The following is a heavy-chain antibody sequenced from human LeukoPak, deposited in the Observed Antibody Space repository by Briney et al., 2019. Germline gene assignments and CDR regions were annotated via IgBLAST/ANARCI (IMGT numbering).Heavy chain of an antibody. V-gene: IGHV1-2*02. CDR1: GYTFTGYY. CDR2: INPNSGGT. Sequence: ASVKVSCKASGYTFTGYYMHWVRQAPGQGLEWMGWINPNSGGTNYAQKFQGRVTMTRDTSISTAYMELSRLRSDDTAVYYCARAPNVDTAMVTGYFDYWGQGTLVTVSS. CDR3: ARAPNVDTAMVTGYFDY. J-gene: IGHJ4*02. D-gene: IGHD5-18*01.